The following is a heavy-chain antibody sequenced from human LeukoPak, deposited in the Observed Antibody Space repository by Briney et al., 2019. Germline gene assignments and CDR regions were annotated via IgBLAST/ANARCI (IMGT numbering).Heavy chain of an antibody. CDR2: TSSDGSNK. Sequence: GRSLRLSCAASGFTFSGYSMHWVRQAPGKGLEWVAGTSSDGSNKYYADSVKGRFTISRDNSKNTLFLQMNSLRAEDTAVYYCARRSVASAYSSSFYWGRGTLVTVSS. V-gene: IGHV3-30-3*01. CDR3: ARRSVASAYSSSFY. D-gene: IGHD6-13*01. CDR1: GFTFSGYS. J-gene: IGHJ4*02.